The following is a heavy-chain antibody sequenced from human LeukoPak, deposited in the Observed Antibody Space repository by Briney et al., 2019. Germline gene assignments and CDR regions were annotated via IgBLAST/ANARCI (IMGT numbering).Heavy chain of an antibody. D-gene: IGHD6-13*01. CDR2: ISAYNGNT. Sequence: ASVKVSCKASGYTFTSYGISWVRQAPGQGLEWMGWISAYNGNTNYAQKLQGRVTMTTDTSTSTAYMELRSLRSDDTAVYYCASRLASSSWQSPLSDAFDIWGQGTMVTVSS. CDR1: GYTFTSYG. J-gene: IGHJ3*02. CDR3: ASRLASSSWQSPLSDAFDI. V-gene: IGHV1-18*04.